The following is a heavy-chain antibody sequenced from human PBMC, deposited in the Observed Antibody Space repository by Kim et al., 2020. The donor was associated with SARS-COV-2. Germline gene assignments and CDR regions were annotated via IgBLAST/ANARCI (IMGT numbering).Heavy chain of an antibody. CDR3: ARVPGNRDRIAARPNYYYYMDV. V-gene: IGHV4-34*01. Sequence: SETLSLTCAVYGGSFSGYYWSWIRQPPGKGLEWIGEINHSGSTNYNPSLKSRVTISVDTSKNQFSLKLSSVTAADTAVYYCARVPGNRDRIAARPNYYYYMDVWGKGTTVTVSS. CDR2: INHSGST. D-gene: IGHD6-6*01. CDR1: GGSFSGYY. J-gene: IGHJ6*03.